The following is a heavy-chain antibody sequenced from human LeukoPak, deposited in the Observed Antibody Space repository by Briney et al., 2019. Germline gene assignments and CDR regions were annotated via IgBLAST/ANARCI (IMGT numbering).Heavy chain of an antibody. CDR3: ARGFDSKSTYLDY. Sequence: KPSETLSLTCTVSGGSISRSSYYWGWIRQPPGKGLEWIGSIHYTGSTYYNPSLKSRVTISVDTSKNQFSLKVRSVTAADTAVYYCARGFDSKSTYLDYWGQGTLVTVSS. V-gene: IGHV4-39*07. CDR1: GGSISRSSYY. CDR2: IHYTGST. J-gene: IGHJ4*02. D-gene: IGHD5-12*01.